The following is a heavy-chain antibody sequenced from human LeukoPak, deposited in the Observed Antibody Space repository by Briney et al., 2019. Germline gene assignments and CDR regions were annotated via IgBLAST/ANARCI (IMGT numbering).Heavy chain of an antibody. J-gene: IGHJ4*02. V-gene: IGHV4-4*07. Sequence: SETLSLTCTVSGGSISSYYWSWIRQPAGKGLEWIGRIYTSGSTNYNPSLKSRVTMSVDTSKNQFSLKLSSVTAADTAVYYCARAEYSTSSVYFDYWGQGPLVPVSS. CDR1: GGSISSYY. CDR2: IYTSGST. D-gene: IGHD6-6*01. CDR3: ARAEYSTSSVYFDY.